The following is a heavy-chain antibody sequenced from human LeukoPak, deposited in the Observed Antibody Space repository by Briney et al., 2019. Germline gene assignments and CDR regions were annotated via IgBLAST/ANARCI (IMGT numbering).Heavy chain of an antibody. CDR3: ARDAPSLYYYDSSGGFDY. J-gene: IGHJ4*02. V-gene: IGHV4-59*01. D-gene: IGHD3-22*01. CDR1: GGSISSYY. Sequence: SETLFLTCTVSGGSISSYYWSWIRQPPGKGLEWIGYIYYSGSTNYNPSLKSRVTISVDTSKNQFSLKLSSVTAADTAVYYCARDAPSLYYYDSSGGFDYWGQGTLVTVSS. CDR2: IYYSGST.